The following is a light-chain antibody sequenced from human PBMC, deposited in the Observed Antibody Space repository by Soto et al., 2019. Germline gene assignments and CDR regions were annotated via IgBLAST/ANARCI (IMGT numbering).Light chain of an antibody. CDR1: QSVSSSY. V-gene: IGKV3-20*01. CDR2: GAS. Sequence: EIVLTQSPGTLSLSPGERATLSCRASQSVSSSYLAWYQQKPGQAPRLLIYGASSRATGIPDRFSGSGSGTEFTLTISSLQTDDFAAYYCQHYNSYPWTFGQGTKVDI. J-gene: IGKJ1*01. CDR3: QHYNSYPWT.